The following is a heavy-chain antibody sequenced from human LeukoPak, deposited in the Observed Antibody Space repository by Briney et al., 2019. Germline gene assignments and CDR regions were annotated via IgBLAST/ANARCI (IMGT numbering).Heavy chain of an antibody. D-gene: IGHD2-15*01. CDR3: GRRRIDCSDTGCYVDY. CDR2: MNPDRGDT. V-gene: IGHV1-2*02. CDR1: GYTFTGYY. Sequence: ASVKVSCKASGYTFTGYYIHWMRQAPGQGLEWMGWMNPDRGDTSYAQKFQGRVTMTRDTPINTAYMELSGLTSDDTAVYYCGRRRIDCSDTGCYVDYWGQGTLVTVSS. J-gene: IGHJ4*02.